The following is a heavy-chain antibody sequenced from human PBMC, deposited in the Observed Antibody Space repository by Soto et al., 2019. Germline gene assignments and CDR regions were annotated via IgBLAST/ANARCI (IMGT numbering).Heavy chain of an antibody. D-gene: IGHD3-16*01. Sequence: SETLSLTCAVYGGSFSGYYWSWIRQPPGKGLEWIGEINHSGSTNYNPSLKSRVTISVDTSKNQFSLKLSSVTAADTAVYYCASFGLEYLVWGIFSQYYYKGMDVGAKGPPVPVSP. J-gene: IGHJ6*04. CDR2: INHSGST. V-gene: IGHV4-34*01. CDR1: GGSFSGYY. CDR3: ASFGLEYLVWGIFSQYYYKGMDV.